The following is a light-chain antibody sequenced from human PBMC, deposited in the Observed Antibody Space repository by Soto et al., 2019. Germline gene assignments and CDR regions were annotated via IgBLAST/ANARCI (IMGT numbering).Light chain of an antibody. J-gene: IGKJ1*01. CDR2: HAS. Sequence: HSASTLSVSTRERGTLSCRASQTVATNLAWYQQKPGQAPRLLIYHASTRATGIPARFSGSGSGTEFTLTISSLQSEDFAVYYCQQYNQWPPWTFAQGTKV. V-gene: IGKV3D-15*01. CDR1: QTVATN. CDR3: QQYNQWPPWT.